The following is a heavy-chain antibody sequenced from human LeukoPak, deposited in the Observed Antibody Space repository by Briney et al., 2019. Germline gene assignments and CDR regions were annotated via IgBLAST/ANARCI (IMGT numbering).Heavy chain of an antibody. D-gene: IGHD1-14*01. CDR3: ARDVGFSPDR. CDR2: ISPDGTVT. J-gene: IGHJ1*01. V-gene: IGHV3-74*01. CDR1: GFALSDSW. Sequence: PGGSLRLSCVASGFALSDSWMHWVRQTPGKGLVWVSHISPDGTVTNYADFVKGRFIISRDNAKSTVFLQINSLRAEDTSVYFCARDVGFSPDRWGQGTLVTVSS.